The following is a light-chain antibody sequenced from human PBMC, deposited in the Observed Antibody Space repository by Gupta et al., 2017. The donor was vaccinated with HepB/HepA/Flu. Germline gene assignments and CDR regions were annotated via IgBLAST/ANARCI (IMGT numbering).Light chain of an antibody. V-gene: IGLV4-69*01. CDR1: TRHSSYA. CDR2: LNNDGIH. CDR3: QTWDTGSHVV. Sequence: QLVLPQSPSASASLGASVKLTCTLSTRHSSYAISWHQQQPQKGSRYLTELNNDGIHSKVDGIPDRFSGSSSGAARSLTISSLQSEDEADYYCQTWDTGSHVVFGGGTKLTVL. J-gene: IGLJ2*01.